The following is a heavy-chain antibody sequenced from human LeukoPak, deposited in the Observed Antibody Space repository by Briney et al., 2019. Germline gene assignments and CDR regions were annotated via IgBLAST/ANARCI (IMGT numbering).Heavy chain of an antibody. D-gene: IGHD2-2*01. Sequence: GESLKISCKGSGYSSASYWIALVRQMPGKGLEWMGGIYPGNSDITYSPSFQGQVTISADKSVSTAYLHWSSLKASDTAIYYCARHLSSISSCPNYWGQGTLVTVSS. CDR2: IYPGNSDI. J-gene: IGHJ4*02. V-gene: IGHV5-51*01. CDR3: ARHLSSISSCPNY. CDR1: GYSSASYW.